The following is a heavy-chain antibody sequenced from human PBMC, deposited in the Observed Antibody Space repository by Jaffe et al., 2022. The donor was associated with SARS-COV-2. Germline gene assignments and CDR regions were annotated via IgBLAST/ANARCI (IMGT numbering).Heavy chain of an antibody. CDR2: ISYDGSNK. CDR1: GFTFSSYA. Sequence: QVQLVESGGGVVQPGRSLRLSCAASGFTFSSYAMHWVRQAPGKGLEWVAVISYDGSNKYYADSVKGRFTISRDNSKNTLYLQMNSLRAEDTAVYYCARGDSGLTRNYGMDVWGQGTTVTVSS. J-gene: IGHJ6*02. V-gene: IGHV3-30-3*01. CDR3: ARGDSGLTRNYGMDV. D-gene: IGHD6-19*01.